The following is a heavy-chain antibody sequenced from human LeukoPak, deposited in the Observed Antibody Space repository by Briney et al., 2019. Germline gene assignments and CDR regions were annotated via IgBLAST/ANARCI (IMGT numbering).Heavy chain of an antibody. CDR2: TNPNSGGT. Sequence: ASVKVSCKASGYTFTDYYMHWVRQAPGQGLEWMGRTNPNSGGTNYAQKFQARVTMTRDTSISTAYMELSRLRSDDTALYYCARAAYYHDGSGYYLGDWGQGTLVTVSS. CDR1: GYTFTDYY. J-gene: IGHJ4*02. D-gene: IGHD3-22*01. CDR3: ARAAYYHDGSGYYLGD. V-gene: IGHV1-2*06.